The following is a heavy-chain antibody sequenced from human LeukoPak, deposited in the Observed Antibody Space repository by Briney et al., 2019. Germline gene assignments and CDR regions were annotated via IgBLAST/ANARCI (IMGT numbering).Heavy chain of an antibody. CDR2: ISAYNGNT. V-gene: IGHV1-18*01. Sequence: ASVKVSCKASGYTFTNYGISWVRQAPGQGPEWMGWISAYNGNTNYAQKVQGRVTMTTDTSTSTAYMELGSLRSDDTAVYYCAREAHYYDSSGYRLGGFDIWGQGTMVTVSS. CDR3: AREAHYYDSSGYRLGGFDI. D-gene: IGHD3-22*01. CDR1: GYTFTNYG. J-gene: IGHJ3*02.